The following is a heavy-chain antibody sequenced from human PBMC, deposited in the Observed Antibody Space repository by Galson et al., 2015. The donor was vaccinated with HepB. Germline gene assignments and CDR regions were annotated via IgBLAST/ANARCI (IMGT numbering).Heavy chain of an antibody. Sequence: SLRLSCAASGFAVGNYGMSWVRQAPGKGLDWVSAISAGGVNTYYADSVKGRFTISRDNSKNTLYLQMNSLKAEDMALYYCAIAWGPTLWYSDLGGRGPLATVSS. CDR2: ISAGGVNT. D-gene: IGHD3-16*01. J-gene: IGHJ2*01. V-gene: IGHV3-23*01. CDR3: AIAWGPTLWYSDL. CDR1: GFAVGNYG.